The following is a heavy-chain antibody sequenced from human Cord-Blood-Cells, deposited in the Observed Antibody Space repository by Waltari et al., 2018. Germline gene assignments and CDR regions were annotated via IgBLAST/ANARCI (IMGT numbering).Heavy chain of an antibody. CDR2: ISGSGGST. V-gene: IGHV3-23*01. CDR3: ASWRRRDGSGSY. D-gene: IGHD3-10*01. J-gene: IGHJ4*02. CDR1: GFTFSSYA. Sequence: EVQLLESGGGLVQPGGYLRLSCAASGFTFSSYAMSWVRQAPGKGLEWVSAISGSGGSTYYADSVKGRFTISRDNSKNTLYLQMNSLRAEDTAVYYCASWRRRDGSGSYWGQGTLVTVSS.